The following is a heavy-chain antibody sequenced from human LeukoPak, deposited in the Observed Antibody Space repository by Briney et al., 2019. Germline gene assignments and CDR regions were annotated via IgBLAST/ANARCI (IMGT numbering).Heavy chain of an antibody. J-gene: IGHJ4*02. CDR1: RFSFSSYA. D-gene: IGHD6-19*01. CDR2: ISGSGDNT. Sequence: GGSLKLSCAASRFSFSSYAMSWVRQAPGKGLEWVSSISGSGDNTYYAESVKGRFTISRDNSNNTLFLQMNSLRAEDTAVFYCAKRTGYTTGWFFDFWGQGTLVTVSS. V-gene: IGHV3-23*01. CDR3: AKRTGYTTGWFFDF.